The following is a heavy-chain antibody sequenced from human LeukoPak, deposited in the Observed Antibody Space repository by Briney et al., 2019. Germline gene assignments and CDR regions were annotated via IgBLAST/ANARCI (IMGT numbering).Heavy chain of an antibody. Sequence: RAGGSLRLSCAASGFTFSDYYMSWIRQAPGKGLEWVSYISSSGSTIYYADSVKGRFTISRDNAKNSLYLQMNSLRAEDTAVYYCARVARSSGWQIYYYYYMDVWGKGTTVTVSS. CDR3: ARVARSSGWQIYYYYYMDV. J-gene: IGHJ6*03. CDR1: GFTFSDYY. CDR2: ISSSGSTI. D-gene: IGHD6-19*01. V-gene: IGHV3-11*04.